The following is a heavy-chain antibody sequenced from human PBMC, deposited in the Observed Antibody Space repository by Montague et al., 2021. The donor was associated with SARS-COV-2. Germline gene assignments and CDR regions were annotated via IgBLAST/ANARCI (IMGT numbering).Heavy chain of an antibody. CDR2: S. D-gene: IGHD6-19*01. Sequence: SYYAPSVRGRLTVNPDASKNEFSLELNYVTPEDTAVYYCVRYSGWFYFDFWGQGTLVTVSS. V-gene: IGHV6-1*01. J-gene: IGHJ4*02. CDR3: VRYSGWFYFDF.